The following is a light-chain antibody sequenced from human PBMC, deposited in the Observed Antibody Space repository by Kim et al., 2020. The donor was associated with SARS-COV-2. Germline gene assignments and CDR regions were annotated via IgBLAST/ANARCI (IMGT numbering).Light chain of an antibody. V-gene: IGKV3-15*01. Sequence: EIVMTQSPATLSVSPGETATLSCRASQSVSSNLAWYQQRPGQAPRLLIYTVSTRATGVPARFSGSGSGTDFTLTINSLQSDDFAIYYCHQFNNWPFTCGPGTKVDIK. CDR2: TVS. CDR3: HQFNNWPFT. CDR1: QSVSSN. J-gene: IGKJ3*01.